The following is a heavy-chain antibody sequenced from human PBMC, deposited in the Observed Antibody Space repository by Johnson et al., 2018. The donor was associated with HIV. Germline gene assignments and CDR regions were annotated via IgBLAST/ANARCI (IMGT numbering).Heavy chain of an antibody. CDR2: ISYDGSNK. D-gene: IGHD6-6*01. CDR3: AKERQLVRAFDI. J-gene: IGHJ3*02. CDR1: GFTFSSYA. V-gene: IGHV3-30*04. Sequence: QVQLVESGGDVVQPGRSLRLSCAASGFTFSSYAMHLVRQAPGKGLEWVAVISYDGSNKYYADSVKGRFTTSRDNSKNTLYLQMSSLRTEDTAVYYCAKERQLVRAFDIWGQGTMVTFSS.